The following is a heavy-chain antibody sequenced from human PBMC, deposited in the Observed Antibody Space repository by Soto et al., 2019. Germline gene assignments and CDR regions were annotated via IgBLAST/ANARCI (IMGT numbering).Heavy chain of an antibody. CDR2: VNPSGGHT. CDR1: GDTFTDYY. J-gene: IGHJ4*02. D-gene: IGHD2-21*02. Sequence: QVQLVQSGAEVKKPGASVKVSCKASGDTFTDYYIHWVRQAPGQGLEWMGTVNPSGGHTTYAQHFLGRMTMTRDTSTSTLYMELTSLTSEDTAIYYCARGGHVVVVTVALDYWGQGTLVTVSS. V-gene: IGHV1-46*01. CDR3: ARGGHVVVVTVALDY.